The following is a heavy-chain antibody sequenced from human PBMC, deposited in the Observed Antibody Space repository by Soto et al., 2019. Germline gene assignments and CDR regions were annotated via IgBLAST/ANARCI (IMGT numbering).Heavy chain of an antibody. Sequence: GGSLRLSCAASGFTFSSYGMHWVRQAPGKGLEWVAVIWYDGSNKYYADSVKGRFTISRDNSKNTLYLQMNSLRAEDTAVYYCAREGPTVTAFDYWGQGTLVTVSS. J-gene: IGHJ4*02. CDR1: GFTFSSYG. V-gene: IGHV3-33*01. CDR3: AREGPTVTAFDY. D-gene: IGHD4-17*01. CDR2: IWYDGSNK.